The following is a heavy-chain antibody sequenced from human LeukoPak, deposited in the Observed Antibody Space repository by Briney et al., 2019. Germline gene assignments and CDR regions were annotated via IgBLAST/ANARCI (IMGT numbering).Heavy chain of an antibody. CDR1: EYTFTGYY. J-gene: IGHJ3*02. Sequence: VASVKVSCRASEYTFTGYYMHWVRQAPGQGLEWMGWINPNSGGTNYAQKFQGRVTMTRDTSISTAYMELSRLRSDDTAVYYCARDPRIYDAFDIWGQGTMVTVSS. CDR2: INPNSGGT. V-gene: IGHV1-2*02. D-gene: IGHD1-14*01. CDR3: ARDPRIYDAFDI.